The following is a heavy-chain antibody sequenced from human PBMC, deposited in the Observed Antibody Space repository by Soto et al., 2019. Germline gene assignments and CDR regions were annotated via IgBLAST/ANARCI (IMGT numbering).Heavy chain of an antibody. J-gene: IGHJ4*02. V-gene: IGHV3-23*01. Sequence: EVQLLESGGGLVQPGGSLRLPCAASGFNFSSYAMSWVRKSPGKGLEWVSDISGSGGSTYYADSVKGRFTISRDNSKNTLYLQMNSLRAEDTDVYYWAKAGTGTTRSYFDYWGQGPLVTVSS. CDR3: AKAGTGTTRSYFDY. CDR2: ISGSGGST. D-gene: IGHD1-7*01. CDR1: GFNFSSYA.